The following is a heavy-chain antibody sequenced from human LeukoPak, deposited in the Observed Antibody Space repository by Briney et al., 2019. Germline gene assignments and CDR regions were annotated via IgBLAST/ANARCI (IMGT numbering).Heavy chain of an antibody. CDR1: GYSINSGYY. Sequence: SETLSLTCTVSGYSINSGYYWVWIRQPPGKGLEWIGCINYSGSTHYKVSLKSRVTISVDTSKNQFSLKLSSVTAADTAVYYCARDLREFARRFDSWGQGTLVTVSS. J-gene: IGHJ4*02. CDR2: INYSGST. CDR3: ARDLREFARRFDS. D-gene: IGHD3-10*01. V-gene: IGHV4-38-2*02.